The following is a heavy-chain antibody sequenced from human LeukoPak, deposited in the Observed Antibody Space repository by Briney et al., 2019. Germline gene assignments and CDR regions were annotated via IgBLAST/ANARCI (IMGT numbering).Heavy chain of an antibody. J-gene: IGHJ4*02. Sequence: PSETLSLTCTVSGGSISSYYWSWIRQPPGKGLEWIGYIYYSGSTNYNPSLKSRVTISVDTSKNQFSLKLSSVTAADTAVYYCARGRLIYSYGYLRFDYFDYWGQGTLVTVSS. CDR1: GGSISSYY. CDR3: ARGRLIYSYGYLRFDYFDY. V-gene: IGHV4-59*12. D-gene: IGHD5-18*01. CDR2: IYYSGST.